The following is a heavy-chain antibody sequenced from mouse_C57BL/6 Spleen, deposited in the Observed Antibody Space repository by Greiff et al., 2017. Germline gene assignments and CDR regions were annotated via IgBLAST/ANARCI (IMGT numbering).Heavy chain of an antibody. CDR3: ARDGVRRSHFDY. CDR1: GYSITSGYY. V-gene: IGHV3-6*01. D-gene: IGHD2-14*01. J-gene: IGHJ2*01. CDR2: ISYDGSN. Sequence: EVKLQESGPGLVKPSQSLSLTCSVTGYSITSGYYWNWIRQFPGNKLEWMGYISYDGSNNYNPSLKNRISITRDTSKNQFFLKLNSVTAEDTATYYCARDGVRRSHFDYWGQGTTLTVSS.